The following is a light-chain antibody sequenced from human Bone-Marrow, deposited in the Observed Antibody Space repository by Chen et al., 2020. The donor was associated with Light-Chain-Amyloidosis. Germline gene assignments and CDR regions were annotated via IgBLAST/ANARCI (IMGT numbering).Light chain of an antibody. CDR2: DNY. CDR1: NSNIGNNY. Sequence: QSVLTQPPSVSAAPGQTVTISCSGSNSNIGNNYVSWYRQLPQTAPRLLIYDNYKRRSGIADRFSGSKSGASATLGILRLQTGDEGDYYCGTRDGSLSAGVFGGGAKLTVL. J-gene: IGLJ3*02. CDR3: GTRDGSLSAGV. V-gene: IGLV1-51*01.